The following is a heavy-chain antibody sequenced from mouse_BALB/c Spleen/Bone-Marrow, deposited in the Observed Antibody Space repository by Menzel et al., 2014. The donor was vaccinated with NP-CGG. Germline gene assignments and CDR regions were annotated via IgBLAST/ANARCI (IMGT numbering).Heavy chain of an antibody. V-gene: IGHV1S29*02. J-gene: IGHJ3*01. CDR1: GYTFTDYN. CDR3: ARRWDDRSLFAY. CDR2: IYPYSGDT. Sequence: VQLKQSGPELVKPGASVKISCKASGYTFTDYNMHWVKQSHGKSLEWIGYIYPYSGDTGYTQKFQSKATLTVDNSSSTAYMELRSLTSEDSAVYYCARRWDDRSLFAYWGQGTRVTVSA. D-gene: IGHD2-14*01.